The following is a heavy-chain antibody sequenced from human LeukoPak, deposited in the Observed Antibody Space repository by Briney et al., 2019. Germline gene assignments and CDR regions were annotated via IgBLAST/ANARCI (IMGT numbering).Heavy chain of an antibody. J-gene: IGHJ4*02. CDR1: GHSISSGFY. CDR2: IYHSGSS. D-gene: IGHD5-24*01. V-gene: IGHV4-38-2*02. CDR3: ARASGWPATIDY. Sequence: SETLSLTCTVSGHSISSGFYWGWIRQSPGKGLEWIGSIYHSGSSYYSPSLKSRVSISVDTSKNQFSLKLSSVTAADTAVYYCARASGWPATIDYWGQGTLVTVSS.